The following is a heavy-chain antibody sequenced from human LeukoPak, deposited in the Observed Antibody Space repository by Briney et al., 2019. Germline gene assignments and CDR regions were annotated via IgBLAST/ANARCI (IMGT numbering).Heavy chain of an antibody. J-gene: IGHJ4*02. CDR3: AKDSGWYPVDY. CDR2: ISWDGGST. D-gene: IGHD6-19*01. CDR1: GFTFDDYT. Sequence: GGSLRLSCAASGFTFDDYTMHWVRQAPGKGLEWVSLISWDGGSTYYADSVKGRFTISRDNAKNSLYLQMNSLRAEDTAVYYCAKDSGWYPVDYWGQGTLVTVSS. V-gene: IGHV3-43*01.